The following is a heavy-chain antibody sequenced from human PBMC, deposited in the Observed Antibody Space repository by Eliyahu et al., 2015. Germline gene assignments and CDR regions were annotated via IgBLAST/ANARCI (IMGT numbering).Heavy chain of an antibody. Sequence: QVQLVQSGAEVKKPGASVKVSCKASGYTFTXXYMHWVRQAPGQGLEWMGWINPNSGGTNYAQKFQGRVTMTRDTSISTAYMELSRLRSDDTAVYYCARELVATRYPVPKPFDYWGQGTLVTVSS. D-gene: IGHD5-12*01. V-gene: IGHV1-2*02. CDR3: ARELVATRYPVPKPFDY. J-gene: IGHJ4*02. CDR2: INPNSGGT. CDR1: GYTFTXXY.